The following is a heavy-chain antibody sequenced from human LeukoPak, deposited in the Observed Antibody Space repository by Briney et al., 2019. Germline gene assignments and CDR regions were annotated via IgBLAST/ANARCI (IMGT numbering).Heavy chain of an antibody. CDR2: ISSSSSYI. D-gene: IGHD6-13*01. CDR3: ARSYSSSWTVDY. J-gene: IGHJ4*02. V-gene: IGHV3-21*01. CDR1: GFTFSSYS. Sequence: GGSLRLSCAASGFTFSSYSMNWVRQAPGKGLEWGSSISSSSSYIYYADSVKGRFTISRDNAKNSLYLQMNSLRAEDTAVYYCARSYSSSWTVDYWGQGTLVTVSS.